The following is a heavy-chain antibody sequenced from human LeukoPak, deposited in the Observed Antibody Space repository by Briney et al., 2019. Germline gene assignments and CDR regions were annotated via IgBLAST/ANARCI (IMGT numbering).Heavy chain of an antibody. CDR2: IYYRGNT. D-gene: IGHD5-18*01. V-gene: IGHV4-39*01. Sequence: SETLSLTCTVSGGSISSSSYYWGWIRQPPGKGLEWIGSIYYRGNTYYNPSLKSRVTISVDTSKNQFSLKLSSVTAADTAVYYCARHMDTAVGYYYYYMDVWGKGTTVTVSS. CDR3: ARHMDTAVGYYYYYMDV. J-gene: IGHJ6*03. CDR1: GGSISSSSYY.